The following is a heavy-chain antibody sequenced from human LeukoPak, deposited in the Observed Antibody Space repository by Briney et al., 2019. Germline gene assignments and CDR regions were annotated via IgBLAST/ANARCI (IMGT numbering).Heavy chain of an antibody. Sequence: PGGSLRLSCAASGFTFSTYSMNWVRQAPGKGLEWVSSISSNSDYTYYADSVKGRFTISRDNAKNSLYLQMNSLTVEDTAVYYLSTDFLIRPETTNYLYSQDWGQGTLVTVSS. J-gene: IGHJ4*02. CDR2: ISSNSDYT. D-gene: IGHD1-7*01. CDR3: STDFLIRPETTNYLYSQD. CDR1: GFTFSTYS. V-gene: IGHV3-21*01.